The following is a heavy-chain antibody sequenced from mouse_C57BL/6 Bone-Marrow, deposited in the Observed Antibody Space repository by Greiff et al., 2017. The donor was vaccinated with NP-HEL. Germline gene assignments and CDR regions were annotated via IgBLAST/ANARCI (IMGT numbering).Heavy chain of an antibody. Sequence: QVQLQQSGAELVRPGASVTLSCKASGYTFTDYEMHWVKQTPVHGLEWIGAIDPETGGTAYNQKFKGKAILTADKSSSTAYMELRSLTSEDSAVYYCTRGGSYAMDYWGQGTSDTVSS. CDR1: GYTFTDYE. CDR3: TRGGSYAMDY. CDR2: IDPETGGT. V-gene: IGHV1-15*01. J-gene: IGHJ4*01.